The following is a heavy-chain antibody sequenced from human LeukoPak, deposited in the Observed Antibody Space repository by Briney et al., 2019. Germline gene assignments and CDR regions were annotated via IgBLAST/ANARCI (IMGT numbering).Heavy chain of an antibody. CDR3: AAADYYDSSGYYPYAFHI. V-gene: IGHV1-58*02. Sequence: SVKVSCKASGFTFTRSAMQWVRQPRGQRLEWIGWIVVGSGNTNYAQTFQERVTITRDMSTSTAYMELSSLRSEDTAVYYCAAADYYDSSGYYPYAFHIWGQGTMVTVSS. CDR2: IVVGSGNT. J-gene: IGHJ3*02. CDR1: GFTFTRSA. D-gene: IGHD3-22*01.